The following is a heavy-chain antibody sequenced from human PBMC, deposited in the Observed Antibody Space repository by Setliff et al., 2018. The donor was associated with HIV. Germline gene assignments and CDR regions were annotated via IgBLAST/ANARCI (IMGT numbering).Heavy chain of an antibody. D-gene: IGHD6-6*01. J-gene: IGHJ4*02. V-gene: IGHV4-59*08. CDR2: IYYSGSA. CDR3: ARGDSSYHYFDY. CDR1: GGSISSHY. Sequence: SETLSLTCTVSGGSISSHYWSWIRQPPGKGLEWIGSIYYSGSANYNPSLRSPVAISVDTSKNQFSLKLTSVTAADTAVYYCARGDSSYHYFDYWGQGMLVTVSS.